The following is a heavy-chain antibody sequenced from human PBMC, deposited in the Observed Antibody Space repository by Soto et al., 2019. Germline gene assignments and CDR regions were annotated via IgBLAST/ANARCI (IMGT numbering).Heavy chain of an antibody. V-gene: IGHV1-69*06. J-gene: IGHJ6*04. D-gene: IGHD2-21*02. CDR1: GGTVSSYA. CDR3: ARLYCGGDCFPKYYYYGTDV. CDR2: IIPIFGTA. Sequence: ASVKVSCKASGGTVSSYAISWVRQAPGQGLEWMGGIIPIFGTANYAQKFQGRVTITADKSTSTAYMELSSLRSEDTAVYYCARLYCGGDCFPKYYYYGTDVWGKGTTVTVSS.